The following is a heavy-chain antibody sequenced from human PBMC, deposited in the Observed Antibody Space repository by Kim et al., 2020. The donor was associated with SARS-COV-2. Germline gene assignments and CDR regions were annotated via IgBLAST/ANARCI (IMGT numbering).Heavy chain of an antibody. CDR1: GFTFDDYG. D-gene: IGHD1-1*01. V-gene: IGHV3-20*01. J-gene: IGHJ6*02. CDR3: AREWEINWNGGFGYYYGMDV. CDR2: INWNGGST. Sequence: GALRLSCAASGFTFDDYGMSWVRQAPGKGLEWVSGINWNGGSTGYADSVKGRFTISRDNAKNSLYLQMNSLRAEDTALYHCAREWEINWNGGFGYYYGMDVWGQGTTVTVSS.